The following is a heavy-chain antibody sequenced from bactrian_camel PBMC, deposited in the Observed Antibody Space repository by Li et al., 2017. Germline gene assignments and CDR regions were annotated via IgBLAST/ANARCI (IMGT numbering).Heavy chain of an antibody. D-gene: IGHD5*01. CDR1: GITEGTNF. Sequence: VQLVESGGGSVQAGGSLRLSCEVSGITEGTNFIGWLRQAPGKEREGVAFIEAHGTTTYRDSVKGRFTISKDAKNWLYLQMNSLKPEDTATYYCAAGQGVGWCLDVIRVGAEADFDYWGQGTQVTVS. J-gene: IGHJ6*01. CDR2: IEAHGTT. V-gene: IGHV3S55*01. CDR3: AAGQGVGWCLDVIRVGAEADFDY.